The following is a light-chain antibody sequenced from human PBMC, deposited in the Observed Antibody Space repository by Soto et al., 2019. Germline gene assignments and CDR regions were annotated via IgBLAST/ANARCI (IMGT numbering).Light chain of an antibody. V-gene: IGKV3-11*01. J-gene: IGKJ5*01. CDR1: PSVTNF. Sequence: EIVLTPSPATLSLSPVEIATLSCIASPSVTNFLAWYQQTPGQAPRLLIYGAFNRATGIPARFSGSGSGTDFTLTIRSLEPEDSAVYYCQQRNVWPPVTCGQGTRLAIK. CDR2: GAF. CDR3: QQRNVWPPVT.